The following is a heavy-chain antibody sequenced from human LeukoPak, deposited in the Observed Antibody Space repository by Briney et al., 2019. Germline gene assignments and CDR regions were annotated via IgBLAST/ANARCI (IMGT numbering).Heavy chain of an antibody. CDR3: AKGRYTSPFVDTTLIDAFDF. CDR1: GFTFMSYA. D-gene: IGHD1-1*01. CDR2: ISGIGDNT. J-gene: IGHJ3*01. V-gene: IGHV3-23*01. Sequence: GGSLRLSCAASGFTFMSYAMNWVRQAPGKGPEWVSAISGIGDNTFYPDSVKGRFTISRDNSKNMVYLQMNSLRAEDTAVYYCAKGRYTSPFVDTTLIDAFDFWGQGTMVTVSS.